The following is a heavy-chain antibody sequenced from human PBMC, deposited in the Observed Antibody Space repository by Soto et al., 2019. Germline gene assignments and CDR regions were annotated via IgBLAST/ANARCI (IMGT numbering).Heavy chain of an antibody. V-gene: IGHV4-30-4*01. CDR2: IYYSGST. Sequence: PSETLSLTCTVSGGSISSGDYYWSWIRQPPGKGLEWIGYIYYSGSTYYNPSLKSRVTISVDTSKNQFSLKLSSVTAADTAVYYCARTNIVVVPAAMYNWFDPWGQGTLVTASS. J-gene: IGHJ5*02. D-gene: IGHD2-2*01. CDR1: GGSISSGDYY. CDR3: ARTNIVVVPAAMYNWFDP.